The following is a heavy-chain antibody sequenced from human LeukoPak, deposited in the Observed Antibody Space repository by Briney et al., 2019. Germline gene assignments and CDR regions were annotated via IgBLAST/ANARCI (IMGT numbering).Heavy chain of an antibody. CDR2: ISSSGSTI. J-gene: IGHJ3*02. CDR1: GFTFSSYE. V-gene: IGHV3-48*03. Sequence: PGGSLRLSCAASGFTFSSYEMNWVRQAPGKGLEWVSYISSSGSTIYYADSVKGRFATSRDNAKNSLYLQMSSLRAEDTAVYYCARDSGNYLDAFDIWGQGTMVTVSS. CDR3: ARDSGNYLDAFDI. D-gene: IGHD1-7*01.